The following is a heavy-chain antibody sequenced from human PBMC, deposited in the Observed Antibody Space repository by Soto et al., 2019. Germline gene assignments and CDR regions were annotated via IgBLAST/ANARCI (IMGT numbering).Heavy chain of an antibody. CDR1: GGSVSSGSYY. CDR3: ARVHTYYYDSSGIDY. D-gene: IGHD3-22*01. J-gene: IGHJ4*02. CDR2: IYYSGST. Sequence: PEETLSLTCTVSGGSVSSGSYYWSWIRQPPGKGLEWIGYIYYSGSTNYNPSLKSRVTISVDTSKNQFSLKLSSVTAADTAVYYCARVHTYYYDSSGIDYWGQGTLVTVS. V-gene: IGHV4-61*01.